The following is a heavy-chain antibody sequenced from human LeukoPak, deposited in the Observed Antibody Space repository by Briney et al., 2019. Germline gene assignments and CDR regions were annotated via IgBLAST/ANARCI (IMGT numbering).Heavy chain of an antibody. D-gene: IGHD4/OR15-4a*01. V-gene: IGHV3-21*01. Sequence: PGGSLRLSCAASGFTFSSSSMNWVRQAPGKGLEWVSSISSSSTYIYYADSVKGRFTISRDNAKNSLYLQMNSLRAEDTAVYYCASGGVPGTNIPDYWGQGTLVTVSS. CDR1: GFTFSSSS. CDR3: ASGGVPGTNIPDY. J-gene: IGHJ4*02. CDR2: ISSSSTYI.